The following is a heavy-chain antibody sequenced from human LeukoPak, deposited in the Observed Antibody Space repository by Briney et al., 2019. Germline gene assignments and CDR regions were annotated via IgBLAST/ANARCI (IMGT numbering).Heavy chain of an antibody. CDR2: IKSKTEGGTT. D-gene: IGHD3-10*01. V-gene: IGHV3-15*01. CDR1: GFTFSNAW. J-gene: IGHJ4*02. Sequence: PGGSLRLSCAASGFTFSNAWMSWVRQAPGKGLEWVGRIKSKTEGGTTGYAAPGKGRFNISRDDSKNTLYLQMNSLKTEDTAVYYCTTVLLWFGELNFWGQGTLVTVSS. CDR3: TTVLLWFGELNF.